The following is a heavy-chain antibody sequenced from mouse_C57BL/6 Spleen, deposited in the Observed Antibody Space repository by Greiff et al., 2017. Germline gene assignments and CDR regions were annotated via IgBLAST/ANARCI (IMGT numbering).Heavy chain of an antibody. J-gene: IGHJ4*01. CDR3: ARRNYEGAMDY. V-gene: IGHV5-17*01. D-gene: IGHD2-1*01. Sequence: EVMLVESGGGLVKPGGSLKLSCAASGFTFSDYGMHWVRQAPEKGLEWVAYISSGSSTIYYADTVKGRFTISRDNAKNTLFLQMTSLRSEDTAMYYCARRNYEGAMDYWGQGTSVTVSS. CDR2: ISSGSSTI. CDR1: GFTFSDYG.